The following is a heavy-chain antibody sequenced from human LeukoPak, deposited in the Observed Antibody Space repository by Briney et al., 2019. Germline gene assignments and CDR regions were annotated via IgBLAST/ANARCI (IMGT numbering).Heavy chain of an antibody. CDR2: ISAYNGNT. CDR1: GGTFSSYA. J-gene: IGHJ4*02. Sequence: GASVKVSCKASGGTFSSYAISWVRQAPGQGLEWMGWISAYNGNTNYAQKLQGRVTMTTDTSTSTAYMELRSLRSDDTAVYYCARVPRRPAASVDPDYWGQGTLVTVSS. CDR3: ARVPRRPAASVDPDY. V-gene: IGHV1-18*01. D-gene: IGHD2-2*01.